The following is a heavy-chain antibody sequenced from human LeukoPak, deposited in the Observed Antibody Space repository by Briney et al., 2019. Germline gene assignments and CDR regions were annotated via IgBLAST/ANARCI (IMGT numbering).Heavy chain of an antibody. V-gene: IGHV3-21*01. Sequence: GGSLRLSCAASGFTFNSYTMNWVRQAPGRGLEWVSSISSSSSRSSYIYYADSVKGRFTISRDNAKNSLYLQMNSLRAEDTAVYYRARDRSGDTMIYDYWGQGTLVTVSS. CDR2: ISSSSSRSSYI. D-gene: IGHD3-22*01. J-gene: IGHJ4*02. CDR1: GFTFNSYT. CDR3: ARDRSGDTMIYDY.